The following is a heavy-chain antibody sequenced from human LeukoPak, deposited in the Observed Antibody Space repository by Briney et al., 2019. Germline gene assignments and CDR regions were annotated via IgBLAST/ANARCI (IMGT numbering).Heavy chain of an antibody. D-gene: IGHD1-1*01. J-gene: IGHJ4*02. CDR2: INGNGGGS. Sequence: GGSLRLSCAASGFTFSDYAMSWVRQAPAKGLEWVSSINGNGGGSYYIDSVKGRFTVSRDNSENTLYLQMNSLRAEDTAVYYCARGQNVPAWGQGTLVTVSS. CDR1: GFTFSDYA. CDR3: ARGQNVPA. V-gene: IGHV3-23*01.